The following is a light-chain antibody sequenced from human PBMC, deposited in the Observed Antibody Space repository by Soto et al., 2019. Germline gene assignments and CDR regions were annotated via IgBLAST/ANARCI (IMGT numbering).Light chain of an antibody. CDR3: QQYGYSPIT. V-gene: IGKV3-20*01. CDR1: QSVSSN. J-gene: IGKJ5*01. CDR2: PAS. Sequence: ESVLTQSPGTLSLSPGERSTLSCMASQSVSSNLAWYQHKAGQAPRPLIYPASSRATGSPDRCSGGGSGTDFTLTISRLEPEDFAVYYCQQYGYSPITFGQGTRLEIK.